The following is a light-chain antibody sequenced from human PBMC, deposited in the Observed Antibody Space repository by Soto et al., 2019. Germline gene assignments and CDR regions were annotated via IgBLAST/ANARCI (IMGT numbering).Light chain of an antibody. V-gene: IGKV1-5*01. Sequence: DVPMTQSPSTLSASVGDRVTITCRASQPINSWLAWFQQKPGKAPQLLIHDASSLESGVPPRFRGIGFGTDFTLTITNLQPEDVPTYYCQQDKTAPCTFGQGTKLEIK. CDR1: QPINSW. J-gene: IGKJ2*02. CDR2: DAS. CDR3: QQDKTAPCT.